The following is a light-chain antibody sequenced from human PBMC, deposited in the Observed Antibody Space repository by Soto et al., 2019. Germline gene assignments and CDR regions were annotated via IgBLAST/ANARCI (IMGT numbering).Light chain of an antibody. CDR2: ENN. CDR3: GTWDNGLSAGV. J-gene: IGLJ3*02. CDR1: DSNIGNDH. Sequence: QSVLTQPPSVSAAPGQKVTISCSGSDSNIGNDHVSWYQQFPGTAPKLLIYENNKRPSGIPDRFSGSKSGTSATLDITGLQSGDEADYYCGTWDNGLSAGVIGGGTKLTVL. V-gene: IGLV1-51*02.